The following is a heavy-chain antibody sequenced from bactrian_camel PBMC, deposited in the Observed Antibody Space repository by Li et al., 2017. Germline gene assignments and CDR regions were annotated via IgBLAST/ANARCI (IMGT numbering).Heavy chain of an antibody. CDR2: IDPDGYA. Sequence: DVQLVESGGGSVQAGGSLRLSCAASGDTINSYCMGWFRQAPGEDREGVASIDPDGYASYKDSMEGRSTISKDNAKNTLYLQMNSLKPEDSAKFYCAASGPRNSCGRWDDFRYWGQGTQVTVS. D-gene: IGHD1*01. CDR3: AASGPRNSCGRWDDFRY. CDR1: GDTINSYC. J-gene: IGHJ6*01. V-gene: IGHV3S10*01.